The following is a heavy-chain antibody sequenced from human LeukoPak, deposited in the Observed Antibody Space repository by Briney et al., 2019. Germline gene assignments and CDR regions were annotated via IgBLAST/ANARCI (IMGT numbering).Heavy chain of an antibody. Sequence: RASVKVSCKASGGTFSTYAISWVRQAPGQGLEWIGRIIPLFGIANYAQKFQGRVTITVDKSTSTAYMELSSLRSEDTAVYYCARDLGMGCSGGSCYAPFDYWGQGTLVTVSS. V-gene: IGHV1-69*04. CDR1: GGTFSTYA. D-gene: IGHD2-15*01. CDR3: ARDLGMGCSGGSCYAPFDY. CDR2: IIPLFGIA. J-gene: IGHJ4*02.